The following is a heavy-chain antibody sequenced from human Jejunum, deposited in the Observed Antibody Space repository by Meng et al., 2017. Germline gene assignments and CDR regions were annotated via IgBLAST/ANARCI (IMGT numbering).Heavy chain of an antibody. V-gene: IGHV3-74*01. CDR3: ASDRITD. J-gene: IGHJ1*01. CDR2: VSTDGTIT. Sequence: EVQLVASRGCLGQPGGSLRLSCAASGFTCSSHWMHWVRQAPGKGLVWLSRVSTDGTITNYADSVKGRFTISRDNAKDTVFLEMNSLRVEDTAVYYCASDRITDWGQGTLVTVSS. D-gene: IGHD3-16*01. CDR1: GFTCSSHW.